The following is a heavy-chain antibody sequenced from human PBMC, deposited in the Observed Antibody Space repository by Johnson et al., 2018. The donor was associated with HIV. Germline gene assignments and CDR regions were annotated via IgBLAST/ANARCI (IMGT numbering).Heavy chain of an antibody. J-gene: IGHJ3*02. Sequence: QVQLVESGGGVVQPGRSLRLSCAASAFTFSSYAMHWVRQAPGKGLEWVAVISYDASKKYYADSVKGRFTISRDNSKNTLYLQMNSLRTEDTAVYYCARVRGGTGHGAFDIWGQGTMVTVSS. CDR3: ARVRGGTGHGAFDI. CDR1: AFTFSSYA. CDR2: ISYDASKK. V-gene: IGHV3-30*04.